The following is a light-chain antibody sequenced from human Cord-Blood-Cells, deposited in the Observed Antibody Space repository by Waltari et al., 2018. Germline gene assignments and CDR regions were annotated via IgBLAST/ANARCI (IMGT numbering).Light chain of an antibody. CDR2: WAS. V-gene: IGKV4-1*01. CDR1: QSVLYSSKNMNY. J-gene: IGKJ3*01. CDR3: QQYYSTPFP. Sequence: DIVMTQSPDSLAVSLGGRATINCKSSQSVLYSSKNMNYLAWYQQKPGQPPTLLIYWASTRQSGVPDRFSGSGSGTDFTLTISSLQAEDVAVYYCQQYYSTPFPFGPGTKVDIK.